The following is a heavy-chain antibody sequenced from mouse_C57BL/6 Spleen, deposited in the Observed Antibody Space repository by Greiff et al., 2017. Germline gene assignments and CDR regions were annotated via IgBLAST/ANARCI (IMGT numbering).Heavy chain of an antibody. J-gene: IGHJ1*03. CDR1: GYTFTSYD. V-gene: IGHV1-85*01. Sequence: VQLQPSGPELVKPGASVKLSCKASGYTFTSYDINWVKQRPGQGLAWIGWIYPRDGSTKSNEKFKGKATLTVDPSSSTADMELHSLTSEDSAVYFCARGGGTGLDWYFDGWGTGTTVTVSS. D-gene: IGHD4-1*01. CDR2: IYPRDGST. CDR3: ARGGGTGLDWYFDG.